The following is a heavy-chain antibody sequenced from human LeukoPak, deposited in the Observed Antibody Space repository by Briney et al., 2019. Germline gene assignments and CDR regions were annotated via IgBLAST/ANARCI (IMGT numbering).Heavy chain of an antibody. J-gene: IGHJ4*02. D-gene: IGHD3-16*01. Sequence: SETLSLTCTVSGGSISSNSHYWGWIRQSPGTGLEWIGSIYYSGTTYYNPSLKSRVTISIDTSKNQFSLKLTSVTAADTAVYYCARHRAGVWGRGPYFDYWGQGTLVTVSS. CDR1: GGSISSNSHY. CDR3: ARHRAGVWGRGPYFDY. V-gene: IGHV4-39*01. CDR2: IYYSGTT.